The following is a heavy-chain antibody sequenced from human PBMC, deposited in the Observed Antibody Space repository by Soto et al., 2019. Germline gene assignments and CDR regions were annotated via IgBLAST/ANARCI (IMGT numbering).Heavy chain of an antibody. J-gene: IGHJ6*02. CDR1: GFTFSSYW. D-gene: IGHD1-26*01. Sequence: GGSLRLSCAASGFTFSSYWMHWVRQAPGKGLVWVSRINSDGSSTSYADSVKGRFTISRDNAKNTLYLQMNSLRAEDTAVYYCARVLGSRLTFDYYYGMHVWGQGTTVTVSS. CDR2: INSDGSST. V-gene: IGHV3-74*01. CDR3: ARVLGSRLTFDYYYGMHV.